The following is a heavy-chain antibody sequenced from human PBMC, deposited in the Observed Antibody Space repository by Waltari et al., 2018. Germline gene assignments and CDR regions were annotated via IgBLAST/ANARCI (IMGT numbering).Heavy chain of an antibody. CDR2: IYWNDEK. CDR1: GFSLSTGGVG. D-gene: IGHD6-13*01. Sequence: QITLKESGPTLVKPTQTLTLTCTFSGFSLSTGGVGVGWIRQPPGKALEWLALIYWNDEKRYSPSLKTRLTITKDTSKNQVVLTMTNMDPVDTATYYCAHRDVTAAGTHFDYWGQGTLVAVSS. CDR3: AHRDVTAAGTHFDY. J-gene: IGHJ4*02. V-gene: IGHV2-5*01.